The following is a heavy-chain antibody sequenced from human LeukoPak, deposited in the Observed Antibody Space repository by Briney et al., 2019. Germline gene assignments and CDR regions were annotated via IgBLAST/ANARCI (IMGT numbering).Heavy chain of an antibody. D-gene: IGHD5-24*01. CDR1: GLIFRSYW. Sequence: HAGGSLRLSCEVSGLIFRSYWMSWVRQAPGKGLEWVANINQDGSEKYFVDSVRGRFTISRDNAKNSLHLVMDTLRVEDTGLYYCARERDGRLFDYWGQGTLVTVSS. CDR3: ARERDGRLFDY. J-gene: IGHJ4*02. V-gene: IGHV3-7*01. CDR2: INQDGSEK.